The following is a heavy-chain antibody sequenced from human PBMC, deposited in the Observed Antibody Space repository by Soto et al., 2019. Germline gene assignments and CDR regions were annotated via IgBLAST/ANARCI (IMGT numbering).Heavy chain of an antibody. J-gene: IGHJ2*01. Sequence: EVQLVESGGGLVQPGGSLRLSCAASGVTFSTSWMHWVRQAPGKGLVWVSRISSDGSTTTYADSVKGRFTISRDNAKNTLYLQMNSLRAEDTAVYYCARVGCELLQASDDYDLWGRGTRLTVSS. V-gene: IGHV3-74*03. CDR1: GVTFSTSW. CDR3: ARVGCELLQASDDYDL. D-gene: IGHD1-7*01. CDR2: ISSDGSTT.